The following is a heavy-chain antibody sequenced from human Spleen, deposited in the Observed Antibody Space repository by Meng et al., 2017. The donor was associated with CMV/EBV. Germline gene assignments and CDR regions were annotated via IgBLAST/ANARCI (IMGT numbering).Heavy chain of an antibody. J-gene: IGHJ4*02. V-gene: IGHV4-34*01. Sequence: QVQLQQWGAGLLKPSXXLSLTXAVYGGSFSGYYWSWIRQPPGKGLEWIGEINHSGSTNYNPSLKSRVTISVDTSKNQFSLKLSSVTAADTAVYYCASLISMGDDSSGYYKDYWGQGTLVTVSS. CDR3: ASLISMGDDSSGYYKDY. CDR2: INHSGST. CDR1: GGSFSGYY. D-gene: IGHD3-22*01.